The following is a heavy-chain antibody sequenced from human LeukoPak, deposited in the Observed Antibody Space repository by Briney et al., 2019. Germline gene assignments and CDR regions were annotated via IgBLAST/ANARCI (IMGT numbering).Heavy chain of an antibody. V-gene: IGHV3-30*02. Sequence: PGGSLRLSCAASRFTFSSYGMHWVRQAPGKGLEWVAFIRYDGSNKYYADSVKGRFTISRDNSKNTLYLQMNSLRAEDTAVYYCAKDGPMGLGVAGPLFDYWGQGTLVTVSS. CDR3: AKDGPMGLGVAGPLFDY. CDR1: RFTFSSYG. CDR2: IRYDGSNK. D-gene: IGHD6-19*01. J-gene: IGHJ4*02.